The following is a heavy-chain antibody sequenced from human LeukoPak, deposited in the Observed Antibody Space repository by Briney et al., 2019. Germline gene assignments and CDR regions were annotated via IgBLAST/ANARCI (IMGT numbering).Heavy chain of an antibody. CDR2: INPNSGGT. CDR1: GYTFTGYY. J-gene: IGHJ6*03. V-gene: IGHV1-2*02. D-gene: IGHD2-15*01. CDR3: ARVGYCSGGSCPRRNYYYYYMDV. Sequence: ASVKVSCKASGYTFTGYYMHWVRQAPGQGLEWMGWINPNSGGTNYAQKFQGRVTMTRDTSISTAYMELSRLRSDDTAVYYCARVGYCSGGSCPRRNYYYYYMDVWGKGTTVTISS.